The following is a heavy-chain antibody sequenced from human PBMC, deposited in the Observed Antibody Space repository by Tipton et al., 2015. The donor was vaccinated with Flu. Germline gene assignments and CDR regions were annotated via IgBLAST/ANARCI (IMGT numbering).Heavy chain of an antibody. CDR3: ARSTYYYGSGSSDY. CDR2: IHRSGNT. CDR1: GDSISSDYY. J-gene: IGHJ4*02. D-gene: IGHD3-10*01. V-gene: IGHV4-38-2*01. Sequence: TLSLTCAVSGDSISSDYYWGWIRQPPGKGLEWLGNIHRSGNTYYNSSLKSRVTISLDKSKNQFSLRLSSVTAADTAVYYCARSTYYYGSGSSDYWGQGTLVTVSS.